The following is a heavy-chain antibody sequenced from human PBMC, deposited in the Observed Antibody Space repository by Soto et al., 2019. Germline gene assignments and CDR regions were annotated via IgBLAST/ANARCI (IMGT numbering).Heavy chain of an antibody. V-gene: IGHV3-30*18. J-gene: IGHJ4*02. CDR1: GFTFSSYG. CDR3: AKGKRFLEWFRYYFDY. Sequence: GGSLRLSCAASGFTFSSYGMHWVRQAPGKGLEWVAVISYDGSNKYYADSVKGRFTISRDNSKNTLYLQMNSLRAEDTAVYYCAKGKRFLEWFRYYFDYWGQGTLVTVSS. D-gene: IGHD3-3*01. CDR2: ISYDGSNK.